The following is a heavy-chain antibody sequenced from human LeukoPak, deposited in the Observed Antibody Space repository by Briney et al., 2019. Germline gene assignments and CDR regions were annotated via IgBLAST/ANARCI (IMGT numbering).Heavy chain of an antibody. CDR1: GYTFTIYD. J-gene: IGHJ4*02. Sequence: GASVKVSCKASGYTFTIYDINWVRQATGQGLEWMGWMNPNSGNTGYAQKFQGRVTMTRNTSISTAYMELSSLRSEDTAVYYCARGGIGYDILAAHYWGQGTLVTVSS. D-gene: IGHD3-9*01. V-gene: IGHV1-8*01. CDR2: MNPNSGNT. CDR3: ARGGIGYDILAAHY.